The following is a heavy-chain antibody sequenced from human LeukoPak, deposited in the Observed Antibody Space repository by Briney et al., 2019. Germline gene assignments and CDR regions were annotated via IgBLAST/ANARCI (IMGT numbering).Heavy chain of an antibody. CDR1: GTSISSHY. CDR3: ATRPGGSTWYGVFDY. Sequence: PSETLSLTCTFSGTSISSHYWSWIRQPPGKGMEWIGYIYSGGSTNYNPSPKSRVTMSVDTSKNQFSLTLTSVTAADTALYFCATRPGGSTWYGVFDYWSPGTLVTVS. V-gene: IGHV4-59*11. J-gene: IGHJ4*02. D-gene: IGHD6-13*01. CDR2: IYSGGST.